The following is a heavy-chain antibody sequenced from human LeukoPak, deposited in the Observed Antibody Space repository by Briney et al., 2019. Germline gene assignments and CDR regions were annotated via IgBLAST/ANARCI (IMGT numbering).Heavy chain of an antibody. CDR1: GFTFNNAW. CDR3: ARDPYSGAYYEGYHYYYMDV. V-gene: IGHV3-21*01. Sequence: GGSLRLSCAASGFTFNNAWMSWVRQAPGKGLEWISSITSSSSYKFYADSVKGRFTISRDNAKNSLYLQMNSLRAEDTAVYYCARDPYSGAYYEGYHYYYMDVWGKGTTVTVSS. D-gene: IGHD1-26*01. CDR2: ITSSSSYK. J-gene: IGHJ6*03.